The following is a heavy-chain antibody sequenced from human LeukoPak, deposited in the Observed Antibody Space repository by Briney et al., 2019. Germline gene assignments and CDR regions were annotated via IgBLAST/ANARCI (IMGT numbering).Heavy chain of an antibody. V-gene: IGHV1-18*01. CDR2: ISPYNGKT. CDR1: DYTFSNYG. CDR3: ARDFPDAYSGYDPLDY. D-gene: IGHD5-12*01. J-gene: IGHJ4*02. Sequence: ASVKVPCKASDYTFSNYGINWVRQAPGQGLEWMGWISPYNGKTNYAQKLQGRVTMTTDTSTSTAYMELRSLRSDDTAVYYCARDFPDAYSGYDPLDYWGQGTLVAVSS.